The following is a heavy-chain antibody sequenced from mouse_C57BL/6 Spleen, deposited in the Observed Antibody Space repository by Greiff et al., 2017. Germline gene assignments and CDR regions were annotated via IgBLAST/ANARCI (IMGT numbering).Heavy chain of an antibody. V-gene: IGHV7-3*01. D-gene: IGHD4-1*01. CDR2: IRNKANGYTT. Sequence: VMLVESGGGLVQPGGSLSLSCAASGFTFTDYYMSWVRQPPGKALEWLGFIRNKANGYTTEYSASVKGRFTISRDNSQSILYLQMNALRAEDSATYYCARYRTGTGVDYWGQGTTLTVSS. CDR1: GFTFTDYY. CDR3: ARYRTGTGVDY. J-gene: IGHJ2*01.